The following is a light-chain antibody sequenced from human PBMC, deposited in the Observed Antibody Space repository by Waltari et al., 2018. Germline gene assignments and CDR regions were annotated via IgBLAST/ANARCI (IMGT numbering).Light chain of an antibody. CDR2: KAS. V-gene: IGKV1-5*03. Sequence: DIQMTQSPSTLSASVGDRVTITCRASQSLSNWLAWYQQKPGKAPKVLIYKASTLESGAPSRFSGSGSGTEFTLTISNLQPDDFATYYCQQYRNLWTFGQGTKVEIK. CDR1: QSLSNW. J-gene: IGKJ1*01. CDR3: QQYRNLWT.